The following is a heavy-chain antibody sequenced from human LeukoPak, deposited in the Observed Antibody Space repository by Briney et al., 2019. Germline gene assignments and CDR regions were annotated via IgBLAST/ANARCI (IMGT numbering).Heavy chain of an antibody. D-gene: IGHD3-10*01. CDR2: IYYSGST. CDR3: ARAGENMVRGVIGWFDP. J-gene: IGHJ5*02. CDR1: GGSISSSSYY. Sequence: SETLSLTCTVSGGSISSSSYYWGWIRQPPGKGLEWIGSIYYSGSTYYNPSLKSRVTISVDTSKNQFSLKLSSVTAADTAVYYCARAGENMVRGVIGWFDPWGQGTLVTVSS. V-gene: IGHV4-39*07.